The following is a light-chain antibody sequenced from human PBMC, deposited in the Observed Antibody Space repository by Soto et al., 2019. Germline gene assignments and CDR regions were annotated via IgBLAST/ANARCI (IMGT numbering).Light chain of an antibody. CDR1: QSVSSY. V-gene: IGKV3-11*01. J-gene: IGKJ1*01. CDR2: DAY. Sequence: EIVMTQPPATLSVSPGERVALSFRASQSVSSYLAWYQQKPGQAPRLLIYDAYNRATGIPPRFSGSGSGTDFTLTISSLEPEDSAVYYCQQRHMWPITFGQGTKVDIK. CDR3: QQRHMWPIT.